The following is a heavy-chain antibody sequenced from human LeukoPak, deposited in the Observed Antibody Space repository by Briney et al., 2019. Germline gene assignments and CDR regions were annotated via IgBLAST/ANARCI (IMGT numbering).Heavy chain of an antibody. CDR2: IYPGDSDT. Sequence: GESLKISCKGSGYSFTSYWIGWVRQMPGKGLEWMGIIYPGDSDTRYSPSFQGQVTISADKSISTAYLQWSSLKASDTAMYYCARHRRNTAMGLPYAFDIWGQGTMVTVSP. CDR1: GYSFTSYW. D-gene: IGHD5-18*01. J-gene: IGHJ3*02. CDR3: ARHRRNTAMGLPYAFDI. V-gene: IGHV5-51*01.